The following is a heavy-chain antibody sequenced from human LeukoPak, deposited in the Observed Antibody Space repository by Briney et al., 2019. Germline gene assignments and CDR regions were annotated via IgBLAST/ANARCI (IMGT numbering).Heavy chain of an antibody. CDR3: ARARDYCSGSTCYGYFQY. J-gene: IGHJ1*01. V-gene: IGHV3-53*01. D-gene: IGHD2-15*01. CDR2: TYSGGST. CDR1: GFTVSRNY. Sequence: AGGSLRLSCAASGFTVSRNYMSWVRQAPGKGLEWVSATYSGGSTYYADSVKGRFTVSSDSSKNTLYLQMNSLQAEDTAIYYCARARDYCSGSTCYGYFQYWGQGTLVTVSS.